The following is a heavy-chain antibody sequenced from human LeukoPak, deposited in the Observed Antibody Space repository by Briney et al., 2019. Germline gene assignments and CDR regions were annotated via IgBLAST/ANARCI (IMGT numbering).Heavy chain of an antibody. J-gene: IGHJ4*02. V-gene: IGHV4-59*01. CDR2: IYGSGST. D-gene: IGHD3-10*01. CDR3: ARQDPRGVI. Sequence: SETLSLTCTVSGGSISRDFWIWVRQPPGKGLEWIGCIYGSGSTNYNPSLKSRDSISGDTSKNQFSLKVNSVTAADTAEYYCARQDPRGVIWGQGTLVTVSS. CDR1: GGSISRDF.